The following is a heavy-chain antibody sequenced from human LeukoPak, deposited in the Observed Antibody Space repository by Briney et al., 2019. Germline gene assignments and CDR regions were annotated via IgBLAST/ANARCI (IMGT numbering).Heavy chain of an antibody. CDR2: IKQDGSEK. V-gene: IGHV3-7*03. CDR1: GFTFSSYW. D-gene: IGHD3-9*01. J-gene: IGHJ3*02. CDR3: ARDLEDHWGQYDILTGYYRRNDAFDI. Sequence: PGGSLRLSCAASGFTFSSYWMSWVRQAPGKGLEWVANIKQDGSEKYYVDSVKGRFTISRDNAKNSLYLQMNSLRAEDTAVYYCARDLEDHWGQYDILTGYYRRNDAFDIWGQGTMVTVSS.